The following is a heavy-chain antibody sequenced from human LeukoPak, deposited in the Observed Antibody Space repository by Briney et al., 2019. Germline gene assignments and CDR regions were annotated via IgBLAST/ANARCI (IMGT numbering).Heavy chain of an antibody. Sequence: SETLSLTCAVYGGPFSGYYWSWLRQPPGKGLEWIGEINHSGSTNYNPSLESRVTISVDTSKNQFSLKLSSVTAADKAVYYCARRYSGSYGLYSHHSMDVWGKGTTVTISS. J-gene: IGHJ6*03. V-gene: IGHV4-34*01. CDR2: INHSGST. D-gene: IGHD1-26*01. CDR1: GGPFSGYY. CDR3: ARRYSGSYGLYSHHSMDV.